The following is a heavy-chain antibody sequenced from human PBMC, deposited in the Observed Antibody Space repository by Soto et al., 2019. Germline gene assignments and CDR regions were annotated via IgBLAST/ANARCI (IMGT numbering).Heavy chain of an antibody. CDR1: GYTFTSYD. J-gene: IGHJ4*02. V-gene: IGHV1-8*01. CDR2: MNPNSGNT. D-gene: IGHD5-18*01. CDR3: ARATRGYSYGLFDY. Sequence: ASVKVSCQASGYTFTSYDINWVRQATGQGLEWMGWMNPNSGNTGYAQKFQGRVTMTRNTSISTAYMELSSLRSEDTAVYYCARATRGYSYGLFDYWGQGTLVTVSS.